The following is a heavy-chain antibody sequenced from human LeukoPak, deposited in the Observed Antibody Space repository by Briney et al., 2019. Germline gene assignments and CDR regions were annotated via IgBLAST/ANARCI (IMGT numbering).Heavy chain of an antibody. D-gene: IGHD4-23*01. V-gene: IGHV3-7*01. CDR3: ARDRVGGVDDY. CDR1: GFTFSNYY. Sequence: GGSLRLSCAASGFTFSNYYMSWVRQAPGKGLEWVANIRGDGGEQYYVDSLKGRFTISRDNAKNSLYLHMNSLGADDTAVYYCARDRVGGVDDYWGQGTLVTVSS. J-gene: IGHJ4*02. CDR2: IRGDGGEQ.